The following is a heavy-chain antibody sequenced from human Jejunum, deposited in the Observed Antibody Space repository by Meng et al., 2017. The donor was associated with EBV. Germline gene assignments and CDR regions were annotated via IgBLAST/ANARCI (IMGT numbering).Heavy chain of an antibody. CDR3: ARGYRDY. Sequence: GQLVESGGGLVQPGGSLRLSCAASGFTFSDYWMHWVRQAPGKGLVWVSRIKNDGTDPYYADSVKGRFTVSRDNAKNTLYLQMNSLRAEDTAIYYCARGYRDYWCRGTLVTVSS. J-gene: IGHJ4*02. CDR1: GFTFSDYW. V-gene: IGHV3-74*01. D-gene: IGHD5-18*01. CDR2: IKNDGTDP.